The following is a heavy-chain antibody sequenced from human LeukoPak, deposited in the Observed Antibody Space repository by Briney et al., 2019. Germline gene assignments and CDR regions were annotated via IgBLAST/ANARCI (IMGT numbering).Heavy chain of an antibody. J-gene: IGHJ3*02. CDR2: IKQDGSEK. CDR3: AKDLFTMIVVATNAFDI. CDR1: GFTFSSYW. D-gene: IGHD3-22*01. Sequence: GGSLRLSCAASGFTFSSYWMSWVRQAPGKGLEWVANIKQDGSEKYYVDSVKGRFTISRDNSKNTLYLQMNSLRAEDTAVYYCAKDLFTMIVVATNAFDIWGQGTMVTVSS. V-gene: IGHV3-7*01.